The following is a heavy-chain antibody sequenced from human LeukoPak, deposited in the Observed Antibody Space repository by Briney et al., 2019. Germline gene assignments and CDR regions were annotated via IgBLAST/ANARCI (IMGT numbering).Heavy chain of an antibody. D-gene: IGHD2/OR15-2a*01. J-gene: IGHJ4*02. CDR2: IRYDETNT. Sequence: PGRSLRLSCAASGFSFSTYGMHWVRQAPGKGLEWVALIRYDETNTYYADSVKGRFTTSRDNSKNTLYLQMSSLRAEDTAVYYCARDLNKGARGDYWGQGTPVTVSS. V-gene: IGHV3-33*01. CDR3: ARDLNKGARGDY. CDR1: GFSFSTYG.